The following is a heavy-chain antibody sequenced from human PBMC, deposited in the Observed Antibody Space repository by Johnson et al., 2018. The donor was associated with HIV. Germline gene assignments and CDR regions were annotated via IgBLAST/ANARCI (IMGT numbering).Heavy chain of an antibody. V-gene: IGHV3-30*18. J-gene: IGHJ3*02. D-gene: IGHD6-13*01. CDR1: GFTFSGYA. CDR3: AKDAAAAALRAFDN. Sequence: QMQLVESGGGLVKPGGSLKLSCAASGFTFSGYAMHWVRQAPGKGLEWVAVIYYDGAHKHYAEYVKGRFNISRDNSKNTLFLQMNSLRAEDTAVYYCAKDAAAAALRAFDNWGQGTMVTVSS. CDR2: IYYDGAHK.